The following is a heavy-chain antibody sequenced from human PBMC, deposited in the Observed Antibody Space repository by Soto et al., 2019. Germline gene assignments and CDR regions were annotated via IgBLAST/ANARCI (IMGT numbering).Heavy chain of an antibody. D-gene: IGHD1-26*01. V-gene: IGHV3-23*01. Sequence: GSLRLSCAASGFTFSSYAMYWVRQAPGKGLEWVSTITASGSSTYDADSVKGRFTISRDNSRDTLYLQMNSLRAEDTAVYYCAKDGRLAGVTRSELDLDYWGQGTLVTVSS. CDR3: AKDGRLAGVTRSELDLDY. CDR1: GFTFSSYA. J-gene: IGHJ4*02. CDR2: ITASGSST.